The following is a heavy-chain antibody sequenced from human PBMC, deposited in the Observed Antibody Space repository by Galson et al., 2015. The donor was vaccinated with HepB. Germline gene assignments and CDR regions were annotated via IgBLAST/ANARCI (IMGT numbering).Heavy chain of an antibody. CDR3: ARDPGYCSGGSCYCRRFYYFYC. CDR2: INTNTGNP. D-gene: IGHD2-15*01. CDR1: GYTFTTYA. V-gene: IGHV7-4-1*02. Sequence: SVKVSCKASGYTFTTYAMNWVRQAPGQGLEWMGWINTNTGNPTYAQGFTGRFVFSLDTSVSTAYLQISSLKAEDTAVYYCARDPGYCSGGSCYCRRFYYFYCWGQGTLVTVSA. J-gene: IGHJ4*02.